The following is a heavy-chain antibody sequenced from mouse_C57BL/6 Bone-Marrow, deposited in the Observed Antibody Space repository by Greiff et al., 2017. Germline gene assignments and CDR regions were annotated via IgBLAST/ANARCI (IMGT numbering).Heavy chain of an antibody. CDR3: TTTTVVGEAMDY. D-gene: IGHD1-1*01. CDR2: IDPENGDT. Sequence: VQLQQSGAELVRPGASVKLSCTASGFNIKDDYMHWVKQRPEQGLEWIGWIDPENGDTEYASKFQGKATITADTSSNTAYLQLSSLTSEDTAVYYCTTTTVVGEAMDYWGQGTSVTVSS. V-gene: IGHV14-4*01. J-gene: IGHJ4*01. CDR1: GFNIKDDY.